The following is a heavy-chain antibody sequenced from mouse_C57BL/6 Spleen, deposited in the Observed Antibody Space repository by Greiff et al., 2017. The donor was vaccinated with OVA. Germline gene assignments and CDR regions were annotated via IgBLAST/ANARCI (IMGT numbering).Heavy chain of an antibody. CDR1: GYTFTSYW. V-gene: IGHV1-69*01. CDR2: IDPSESYT. J-gene: IGHJ3*01. Sequence: QVQLKQPGAELVMPGASVKLSCKASGYTFTSYWMHWVKQRPGQGLEWIGEIDPSESYTNYNQKFKGKSTLTVDKSSSTAYMQLSSLTSEDSAVYYCARGNWFAYWGQGTLVTVSA. CDR3: ARGNWFAY.